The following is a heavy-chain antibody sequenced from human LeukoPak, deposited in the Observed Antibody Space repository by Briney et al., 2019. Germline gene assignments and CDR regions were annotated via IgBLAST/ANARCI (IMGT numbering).Heavy chain of an antibody. CDR3: ARVGSSTSWSFGFDY. V-gene: IGHV4-59*01. CDR2: IYYSGST. J-gene: IGHJ4*02. D-gene: IGHD2-2*01. Sequence: SETLSLTCTVSGGSISSYYWSWIRQPPGKGLEWIGYIYYSGSTNYNPSLKSRVTISVDTSKNQFSLKLSSVTAADTAVYYCARVGSSTSWSFGFDYWGQGTLVTVSS. CDR1: GGSISSYY.